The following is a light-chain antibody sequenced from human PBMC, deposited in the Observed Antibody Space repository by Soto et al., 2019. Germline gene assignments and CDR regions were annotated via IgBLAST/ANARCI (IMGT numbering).Light chain of an antibody. J-gene: IGKJ4*01. CDR2: GVY. CDR1: QSISGSY. Sequence: DIVMTQSPANLSLSPGERANISCTASQSISGSYLAWYQQKPGQANRVVIYGVYRRATGITDRFSGSGSGTDFTLTISRLEPEDFAVYYCQQYDNSPLPFGGWQKVDLK. CDR3: QQYDNSPLP. V-gene: IGKV3-20*01.